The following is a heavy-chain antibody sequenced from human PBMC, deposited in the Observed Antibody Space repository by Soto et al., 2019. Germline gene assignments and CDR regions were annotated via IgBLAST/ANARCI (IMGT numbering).Heavy chain of an antibody. CDR3: AKNGQPPYYYYGLDV. CDR2: ISGYNGDT. Sequence: QGHLVQSGAEVKKPGTSVKVSFKASGYTFTRYGISWVRRAPGQGLEWMGWISGYNGDTNYAQNLQGRVTMTIDTSTSTAYMELRSLTSDDTAVYYCAKNGQPPYYYYGLDVWGQGTTVTVSS. D-gene: IGHD2-8*01. J-gene: IGHJ6*02. CDR1: GYTFTRYG. V-gene: IGHV1-18*01.